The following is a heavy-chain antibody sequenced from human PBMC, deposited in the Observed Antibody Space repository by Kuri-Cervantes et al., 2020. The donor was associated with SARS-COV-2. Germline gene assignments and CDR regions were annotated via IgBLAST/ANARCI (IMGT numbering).Heavy chain of an antibody. Sequence: GECLKSSCAASGFTFSSYAMHGVRQAPGKGLEWVAVISYDGSNKYYADSMKGRFTISRDNSKNTLYLQMNSLRAEDTAVYYCARGQENSGSFRSMGIGAFDIWGQGTMVTVSS. J-gene: IGHJ3*02. CDR2: ISYDGSNK. D-gene: IGHD1-26*01. CDR1: GFTFSSYA. V-gene: IGHV3-30-3*01. CDR3: ARGQENSGSFRSMGIGAFDI.